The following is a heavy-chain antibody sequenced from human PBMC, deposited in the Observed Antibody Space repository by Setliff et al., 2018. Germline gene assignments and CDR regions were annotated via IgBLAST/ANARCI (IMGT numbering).Heavy chain of an antibody. Sequence: PSETLSLTCTVSGGSISSSSYYWGWIRQPPGKGLEWIGSIYYSGSTYYNPSLKSRVTISVDTSKNQFSLELSSVTAADTAVYYCARVSQYSSGWYYYYYGMDVWGQGTTVTVSS. CDR2: IYYSGST. CDR1: GGSISSSSYY. CDR3: ARVSQYSSGWYYYYYGMDV. J-gene: IGHJ6*02. D-gene: IGHD6-19*01. V-gene: IGHV4-39*07.